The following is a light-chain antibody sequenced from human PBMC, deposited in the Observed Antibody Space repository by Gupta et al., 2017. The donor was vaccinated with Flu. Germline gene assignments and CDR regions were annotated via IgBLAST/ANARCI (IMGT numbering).Light chain of an antibody. CDR1: KLGDKY. CDR3: QASDSSTAGV. CDR2: QDS. V-gene: IGLV3-1*01. J-gene: IGLJ1*01. Sequence: SYELTQPPSVSVSPGQTASITCSGDKLGDKYACWYQQKPGQSPLLVIYQDSKRTAAIPGRFSGSNAGNTATLTISGTQAMDDADYYCQASDSSTAGVFGTGTKVTVL.